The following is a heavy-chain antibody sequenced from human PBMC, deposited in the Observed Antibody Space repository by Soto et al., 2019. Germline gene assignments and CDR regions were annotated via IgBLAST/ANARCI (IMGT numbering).Heavy chain of an antibody. Sequence: SETLSLTCSVSGGYIRSYYSTWIRQQSGEGLEWIGRIYTSGSTNYNPSLKSRVTLSVDTSKNQFSLKLISVTAADTAVYYCARHLKFGQADYWGQGSQVTVSS. D-gene: IGHD3-10*01. CDR3: ARHLKFGQADY. CDR1: GGYIRSYY. CDR2: IYTSGST. V-gene: IGHV4-4*07. J-gene: IGHJ4*02.